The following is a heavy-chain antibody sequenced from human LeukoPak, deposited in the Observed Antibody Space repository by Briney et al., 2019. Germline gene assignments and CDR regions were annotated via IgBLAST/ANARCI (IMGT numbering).Heavy chain of an antibody. CDR2: ISGSGGST. Sequence: TGGSLRLSCAASGFTFSSYAMSWVRQAPGRGLEWVSAISGSGGSTYYADSVKGRFTISRDNSKNTLYLQMNSLRAEDTAVYYCARWTGVRGVINPHFDYWGQGTLVTVSS. V-gene: IGHV3-23*01. CDR3: ARWTGVRGVINPHFDY. CDR1: GFTFSSYA. D-gene: IGHD3-10*01. J-gene: IGHJ4*02.